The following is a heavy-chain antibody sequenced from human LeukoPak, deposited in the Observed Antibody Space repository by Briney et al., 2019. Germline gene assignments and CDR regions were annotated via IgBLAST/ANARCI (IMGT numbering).Heavy chain of an antibody. CDR1: GFTFSSYG. CDR2: ISGSGGST. D-gene: IGHD4-17*01. V-gene: IGHV3-23*01. Sequence: GGTLRLSCAASGFTFSSYGMSWVRQAPGKGLEWVSAISGSGGSTHYADSVKGRFTISRDNSKNTLYLQMNSLRAEDTAVYYCAKGPLLDYGDYFDYWGQGTLVTVSS. J-gene: IGHJ4*02. CDR3: AKGPLLDYGDYFDY.